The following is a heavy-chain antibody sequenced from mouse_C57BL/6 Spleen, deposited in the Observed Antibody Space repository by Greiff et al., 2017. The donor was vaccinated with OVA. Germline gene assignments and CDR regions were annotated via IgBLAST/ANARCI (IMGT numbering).Heavy chain of an antibody. Sequence: EVQLVESGGGLVQPGGSLKLSCAASGFTFSDYYMYWVRQTPEKRLEWVAYISNGGGSTYYPDTVKGRFTISRDNAKNTLYLQMSRLKSEDTAMYYCARQYGNYGYFDVWGTGTTVTVSS. J-gene: IGHJ1*03. D-gene: IGHD2-10*02. CDR3: ARQYGNYGYFDV. CDR1: GFTFSDYY. V-gene: IGHV5-12*01. CDR2: ISNGGGST.